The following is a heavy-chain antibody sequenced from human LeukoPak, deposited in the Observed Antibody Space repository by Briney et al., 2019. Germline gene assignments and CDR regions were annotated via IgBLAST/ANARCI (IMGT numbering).Heavy chain of an antibody. Sequence: ASVKVSCKASGYTFTDFYMYWVRQAPGQGLEWMGWIDPNSGGTGYAEKFQGRVTMTRDTSISTAYMELSSLRSDDTAVYYCARVGGSSWQLFDYWGQGTLVTVSS. D-gene: IGHD6-13*01. J-gene: IGHJ4*02. CDR2: IDPNSGGT. CDR3: ARVGGSSWQLFDY. CDR1: GYTFTDFY. V-gene: IGHV1-2*02.